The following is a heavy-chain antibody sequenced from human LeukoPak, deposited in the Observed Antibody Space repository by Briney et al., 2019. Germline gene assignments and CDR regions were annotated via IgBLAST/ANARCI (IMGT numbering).Heavy chain of an antibody. V-gene: IGHV3-74*01. CDR2: VNSDGSST. J-gene: IGHJ6*02. Sequence: PGGSLLLSCAASGFTFTSYWMHWVRPAPGKGLVWVSRVNSDGSSTTYADSVKGRFTISRDNAKNTLYLQMNSLRAEDTAVYYCARGRYYGMDVWGQGTTVTVSS. CDR3: ARGRYYGMDV. CDR1: GFTFTSYW.